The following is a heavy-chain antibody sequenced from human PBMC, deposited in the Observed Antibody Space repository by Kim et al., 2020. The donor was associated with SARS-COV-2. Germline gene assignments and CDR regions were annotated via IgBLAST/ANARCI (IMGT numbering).Heavy chain of an antibody. D-gene: IGHD6-19*01. V-gene: IGHV1-18*01. CDR2: ISADNGDT. CDR1: GYSFISQG. Sequence: ASVKVSCEASGYSFISQGISWVRQAPGQGLEWLGWISADNGDTNYAQKFQGRVSMTTDTSTSAAYMELRSLRSDDTAVYYCARTHLRRQRLVPFDYWGQGSQVTVSS. J-gene: IGHJ4*02. CDR3: ARTHLRRQRLVPFDY.